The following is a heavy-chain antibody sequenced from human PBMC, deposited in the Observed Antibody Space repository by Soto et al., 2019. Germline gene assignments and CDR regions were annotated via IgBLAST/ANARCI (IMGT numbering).Heavy chain of an antibody. Sequence: PPVTPSPTCTFSGGSISSHSHYGVWIHQPPGKGLEWIGSMFYTVRTYYNPSLKSRVTISVDKSKNQFSLKLTSVTATDTAVYYCARSSSSQVGFDPWGQAKLVNGSS. CDR2: MFYTVRT. CDR3: ARSSSSQVGFDP. D-gene: IGHD6-13*01. CDR1: GGSISSHSHY. J-gene: IGHJ5*02. V-gene: IGHV4-39*01.